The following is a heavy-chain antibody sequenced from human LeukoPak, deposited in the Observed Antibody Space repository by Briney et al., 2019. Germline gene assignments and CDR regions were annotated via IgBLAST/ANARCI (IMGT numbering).Heavy chain of an antibody. Sequence: EASVKVSCKASGYTFTSYGISWVRQAPGQGLEWMGWISAYNGNTNYAQKLQGRVTMTTDTSTSTAYMELRSLRSDDTAVYYCARVMTYSSSWFPFGQLWPPAEAFDIWGQGTLVTVSS. D-gene: IGHD6-13*01. J-gene: IGHJ4*02. CDR1: GYTFTSYG. V-gene: IGHV1-18*01. CDR2: ISAYNGNT. CDR3: ARVMTYSSSWFPFGQLWPPAEAFDI.